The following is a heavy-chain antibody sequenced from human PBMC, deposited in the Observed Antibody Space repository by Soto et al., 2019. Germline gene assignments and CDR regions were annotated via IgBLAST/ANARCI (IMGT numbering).Heavy chain of an antibody. Sequence: ASVKVSCKASGYSFTNYHIHWVRQAPGRGLEWLGRINPKSGGTSTAQKFQGWVTMTTDTSISTASMELTRLTSDDTAIYYCARGDSTDCSNGVCSFFYNHDMDVWGQGTTVTVSS. CDR3: ARGDSTDCSNGVCSFFYNHDMDV. CDR1: GYSFTNYH. D-gene: IGHD2-8*01. CDR2: INPKSGGT. J-gene: IGHJ6*02. V-gene: IGHV1-2*04.